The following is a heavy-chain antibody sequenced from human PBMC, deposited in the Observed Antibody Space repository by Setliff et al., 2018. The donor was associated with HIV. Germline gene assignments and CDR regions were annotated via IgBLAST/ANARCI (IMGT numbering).Heavy chain of an antibody. V-gene: IGHV3-30*14. CDR3: ARVGKDGYNYNYFDY. CDR2: ISYDGSHK. J-gene: IGHJ4*02. CDR1: GFTFSSYA. Sequence: PGGSLRLSCAASGFTFSSYAMHWVRQAPGKGLEWVAVISYDGSHKYYADSVKGRFTISRDNSKNTLYLQMNSLRAEDTAVYYCARVGKDGYNYNYFDYWGQGTLVTVSS. D-gene: IGHD5-12*01.